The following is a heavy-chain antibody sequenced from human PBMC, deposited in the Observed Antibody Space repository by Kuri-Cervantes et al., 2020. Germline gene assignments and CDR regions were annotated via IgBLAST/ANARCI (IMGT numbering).Heavy chain of an antibody. D-gene: IGHD6-13*01. V-gene: IGHV3-53*01. CDR3: ARESYSSSWFLFDY. Sequence: GGSLRLSCAASGFTFSDYYMSWVRRAPGKGLEWVSVIYSGGSTYYADSVKGRFTISRDNSKNTLYLQMNSLRAEDTAVYYCARESYSSSWFLFDYWGQGTLVTVSS. CDR2: IYSGGST. J-gene: IGHJ4*02. CDR1: GFTFSDYY.